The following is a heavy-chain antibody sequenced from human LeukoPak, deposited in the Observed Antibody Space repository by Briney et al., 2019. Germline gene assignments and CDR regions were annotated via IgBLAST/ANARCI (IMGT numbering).Heavy chain of an antibody. J-gene: IGHJ4*02. CDR3: AREYCSGGSCYEYYFDY. D-gene: IGHD2-15*01. CDR2: IIPIFGTA. CDR1: GGTFSSYA. V-gene: IGHV1-69*13. Sequence: SVKVSCKASGGTFSSYAISWVRQAPGQGLEWMGGIIPIFGTANYAQKFQGRVTIAADESTSTAYMELSSLRSEDTAVYYCAREYCSGGSCYEYYFDYWGQGTLVTVSS.